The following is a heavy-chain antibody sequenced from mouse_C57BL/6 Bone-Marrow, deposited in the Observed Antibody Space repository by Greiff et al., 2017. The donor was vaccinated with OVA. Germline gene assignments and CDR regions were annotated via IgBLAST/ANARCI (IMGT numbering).Heavy chain of an antibody. J-gene: IGHJ4*01. Sequence: EVQLVESGGGLVQSGRSLRLSCATSGFTFSDFYMEWVRQAPGKGLEWIAACRHKANDYTTEYSASVKGRFIVSRGPSQSVLYLQMNALRSEDTAIYCCARDASDGSRKGNYYSMDYWGQGTSVTVSS. CDR2: CRHKANDYTT. D-gene: IGHD2-3*01. CDR3: ARDASDGSRKGNYYSMDY. CDR1: GFTFSDFY. V-gene: IGHV7-1*01.